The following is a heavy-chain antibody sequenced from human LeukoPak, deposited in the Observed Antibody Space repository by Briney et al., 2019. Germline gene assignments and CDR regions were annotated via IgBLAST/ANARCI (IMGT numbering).Heavy chain of an antibody. CDR2: IHHSGST. CDR3: VTGRGWLPDY. Sequence: PSETLSLTCTVSGGSTSPYYWNWIRQPPGKGLEWIGYIHHSGSTNYNPSLKSRVTISEDTSKNQYSLKLNSVTAADTAVYYCVTGRGWLPDYWGQGTLVTVSS. D-gene: IGHD5-12*01. V-gene: IGHV4-59*01. J-gene: IGHJ4*02. CDR1: GGSTSPYY.